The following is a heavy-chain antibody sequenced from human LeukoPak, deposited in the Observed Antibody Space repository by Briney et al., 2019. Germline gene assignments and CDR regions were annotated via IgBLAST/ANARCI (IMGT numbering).Heavy chain of an antibody. Sequence: SETLSLTXTVSGGSISSGDYYWSWIRQPPGKGLEWIGYIYYSGSTYYNPSLKSRVTISVDTSKNQFSLKLSSVTAADTAVYYCAREPLYPMVDYWGQGTLVTVSS. J-gene: IGHJ4*02. CDR2: IYYSGST. CDR1: GGSISSGDYY. V-gene: IGHV4-30-4*08. D-gene: IGHD3-3*01. CDR3: AREPLYPMVDY.